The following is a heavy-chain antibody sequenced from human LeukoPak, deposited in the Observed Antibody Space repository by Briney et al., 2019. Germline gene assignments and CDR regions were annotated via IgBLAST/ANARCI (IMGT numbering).Heavy chain of an antibody. CDR2: IYMSGNT. CDR3: ARGTYDGSSYYIGSLDY. Sequence: SQTLSLTWTVSGGSITSDDYYWNWIRQPAGKGLEWIGRIYMSGNTDYNPSLKSRVTMSVDSKNQFSLNLSSLTAADTAVYSCARGTYDGSSYYIGSLDYWGQGILVTVSS. V-gene: IGHV4-61*02. D-gene: IGHD3-22*01. J-gene: IGHJ4*01. CDR1: GGSITSDDYY.